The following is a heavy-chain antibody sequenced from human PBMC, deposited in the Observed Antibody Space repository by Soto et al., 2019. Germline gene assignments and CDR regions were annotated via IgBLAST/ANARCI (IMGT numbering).Heavy chain of an antibody. CDR1: GFNLNSHA. D-gene: IGHD3-9*01. Sequence: QVHLVESGGGVVQPGKSLRLSCVASGFNLNSHAIQWVRQAPGKGLEWVAVIWYDGNNRYYAESAKGRFTISRDDSKNTVYLQLNSLRVEDMAVFYCARSPDYDVFPDFWGQGTLVTVSS. V-gene: IGHV3-33*01. CDR3: ARSPDYDVFPDF. J-gene: IGHJ4*01. CDR2: IWYDGNNR.